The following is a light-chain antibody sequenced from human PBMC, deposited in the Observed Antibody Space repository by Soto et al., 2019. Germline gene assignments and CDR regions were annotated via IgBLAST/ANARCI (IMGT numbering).Light chain of an antibody. CDR1: SSNIGAGYD. V-gene: IGLV1-40*01. Sequence: QSVLTQPPSVSGAPGQRVTISCTGSSSNIGAGYDVHWYQQLPGTVPKLLIYGNSNRPSGVPDRFSGSKSGTSAPLAITGLQAEDEADYYCQSYDSSLSGSNYVFGTGTKVTVL. CDR2: GNS. CDR3: QSYDSSLSGSNYV. J-gene: IGLJ1*01.